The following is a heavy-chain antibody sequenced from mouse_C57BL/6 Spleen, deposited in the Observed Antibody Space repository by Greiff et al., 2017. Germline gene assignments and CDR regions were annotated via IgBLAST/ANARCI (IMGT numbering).Heavy chain of an antibody. CDR2: IYPGDGDT. CDR3: ASSYYYGSSYGDFDV. V-gene: IGHV1-82*01. CDR1: GYAFSSSW. Sequence: QVQLQQSGPELVKPGASVKISCKASGYAFSSSWMNWVKQRPGKGLEWIGRIYPGDGDTNYNGKFKGKATLTADKSSSTAYMQLSSLTSEDSAVYFCASSYYYGSSYGDFDVWGTVTTVTVSS. J-gene: IGHJ1*03. D-gene: IGHD1-1*01.